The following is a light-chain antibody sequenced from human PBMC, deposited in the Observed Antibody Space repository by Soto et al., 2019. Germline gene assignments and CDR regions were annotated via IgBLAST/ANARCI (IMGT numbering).Light chain of an antibody. CDR1: QTLNHNY. CDR2: DAS. J-gene: IGKJ1*01. CDR3: HQYYRTPRT. V-gene: IGKV3-20*01. Sequence: EIGLTQSPGTLSLSPVERSTLFFISNQTLNHNYLAWYQQKPGQAPRLLIYDASSRATGTPDRFSGTGSATDFTLTISRLEPEDFAVYYCHQYYRTPRTFGQGTKVDIK.